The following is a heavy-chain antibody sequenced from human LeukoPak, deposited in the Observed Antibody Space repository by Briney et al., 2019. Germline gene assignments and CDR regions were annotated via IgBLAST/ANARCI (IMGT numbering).Heavy chain of an antibody. V-gene: IGHV5-51*01. CDR3: ARRRYFDTYLDP. D-gene: IGHD2/OR15-2a*01. Sequence: GESLRISCKGPEYDFANYWIGWVRQVPWRGLEWMGIVYPTDSTIHYSPSFQGRVTISIDRSVSTAYLQWTSLKASDSAMYFCARRRYFDTYLDPWGQGTLVTVSS. CDR2: VYPTDSTI. CDR1: EYDFANYW. J-gene: IGHJ5*02.